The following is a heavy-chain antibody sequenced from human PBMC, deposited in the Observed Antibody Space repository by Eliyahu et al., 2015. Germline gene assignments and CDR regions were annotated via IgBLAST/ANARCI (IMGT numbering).Heavy chain of an antibody. CDR1: GXTFTDYY. Sequence: QVQLVQSAAEVKKPGASVKASCXAAGXTFTDYYMHWVRQAPGQGLEWMGRINPNSGGTNFAQKFQGRVTLTRDTSISTAYMELSRLRSDDTAFYYCARGAPEFYDLRSGSANDYWGQGTLVTVSS. CDR2: INPNSGGT. V-gene: IGHV1-2*06. D-gene: IGHD3-3*01. J-gene: IGHJ4*02. CDR3: ARGAPEFYDLRSGSANDY.